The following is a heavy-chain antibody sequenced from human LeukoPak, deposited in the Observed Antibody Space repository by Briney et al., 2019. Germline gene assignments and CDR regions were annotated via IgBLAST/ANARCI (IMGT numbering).Heavy chain of an antibody. CDR2: ISSSSYI. D-gene: IGHD5-12*01. Sequence: GGSLRLSCAASGFTFSSYSMNWVRQAPGKGLEWVSSISSSSYIYYADSVKGRFTISRDNAKNSLYLQMNSLRAEDTAVYYCARENIVATILPFFDYWGQGTLVTVSS. CDR3: ARENIVATILPFFDY. V-gene: IGHV3-21*01. J-gene: IGHJ4*02. CDR1: GFTFSSYS.